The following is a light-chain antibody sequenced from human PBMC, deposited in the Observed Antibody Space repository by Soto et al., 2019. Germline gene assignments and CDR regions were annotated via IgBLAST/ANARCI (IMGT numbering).Light chain of an antibody. CDR1: QSISGY. Sequence: DIQITQSPSSLSACVGDRVTITCRASQSISGYLSWYYQRPGKAPKLLISAASTLQSGVPSRFSGSGSGTDFTLTISSLQPEDSATYYCRQSYTVPYTFGQGTKLEVK. J-gene: IGKJ2*01. CDR3: RQSYTVPYT. V-gene: IGKV1-39*01. CDR2: AAS.